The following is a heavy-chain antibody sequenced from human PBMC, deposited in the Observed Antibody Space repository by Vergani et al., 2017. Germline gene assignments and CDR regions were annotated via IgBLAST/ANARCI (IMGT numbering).Heavy chain of an antibody. D-gene: IGHD3-22*01. J-gene: IGHJ4*02. Sequence: VQLVESGGGLVKPGGSLRLSCAASGFTVSSNYMSWVRQAPGKGLEWIGEINHSGSTNYNPSLKSRVTISVDTSKNQFSLKLSSVTAADTAVYYCARGSEYYDSSGYPLDYWGQGTLVTVSS. V-gene: IGHV4-34*01. CDR3: ARGSEYYDSSGYPLDY. CDR2: INHSGST. CDR1: GFTVSSNY.